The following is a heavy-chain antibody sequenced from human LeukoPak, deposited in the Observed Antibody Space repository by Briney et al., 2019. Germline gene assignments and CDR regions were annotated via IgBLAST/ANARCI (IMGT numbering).Heavy chain of an antibody. CDR1: GFTFSSYS. CDR3: ARVPRSSRIPIFR. Sequence: PGGSLRLSCAASGFTFSSYSMNWVRQAPAKGLEWVSSISSSSSYIYYADSVKGRFTISRDNAKNSLYLQMNSLRAEDTAVYYCARVPRSSRIPIFRWGQGTLVTVSS. D-gene: IGHD3-3*01. J-gene: IGHJ4*02. CDR2: ISSSSSYI. V-gene: IGHV3-21*01.